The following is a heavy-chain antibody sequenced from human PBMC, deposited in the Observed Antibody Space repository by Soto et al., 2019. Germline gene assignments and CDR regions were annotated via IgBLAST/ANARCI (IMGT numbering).Heavy chain of an antibody. D-gene: IGHD2-21*01. V-gene: IGHV3-11*01. J-gene: IGHJ4*02. Sequence: PGGSLRLPCAAAGRTFINLHITWIRQAPGKGLEWISFISSSGSNTNYADSVKGRFTISRDNAWNSLYLQMNSLRAEDTAVYYCAVEDDSRDHCGQGTLVTVSS. CDR1: GRTFINLH. CDR2: ISSSGSNT. CDR3: AVEDDSRDH.